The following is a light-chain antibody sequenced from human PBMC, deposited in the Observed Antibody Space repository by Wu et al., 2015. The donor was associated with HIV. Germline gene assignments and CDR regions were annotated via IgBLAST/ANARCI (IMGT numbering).Light chain of an antibody. CDR1: QRVGTN. CDR3: HQYNKWPLT. CDR2: GAS. J-gene: IGKJ5*01. V-gene: IGKV3-15*01. Sequence: EIMLTQSPATLSVSPGDRVTLSCRANQRVGTNLAWYQQRPGQAPRVLIYGASIRATGIPAQVQWQWVWDRSSVSPSAACNLKILQYIIVHQYNKWPLTFGQGTRLEIK.